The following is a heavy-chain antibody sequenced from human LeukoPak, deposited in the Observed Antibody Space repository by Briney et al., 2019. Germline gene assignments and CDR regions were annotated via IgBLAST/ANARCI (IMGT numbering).Heavy chain of an antibody. CDR3: ARSLFMAHDAFDI. D-gene: IGHD5-24*01. Sequence: SETLSLICTVSGGSISSYYWSWIRQPAGKGLEWIGRIYTSGSTNYNPSLKSRVTISVDKSKNQFSLKLSSVTAADTAVYYCARSLFMAHDAFDIWGQGTMVTVSS. CDR2: IYTSGST. V-gene: IGHV4-4*07. CDR1: GGSISSYY. J-gene: IGHJ3*02.